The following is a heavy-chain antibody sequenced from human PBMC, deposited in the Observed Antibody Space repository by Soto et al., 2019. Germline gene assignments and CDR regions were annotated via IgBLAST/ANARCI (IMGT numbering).Heavy chain of an antibody. CDR3: ARIRGGAAGNFGY. V-gene: IGHV4-31*02. J-gene: IGHJ4*02. CDR2: IYHSGST. D-gene: IGHD6-13*01. CDR1: GGSITNGAYY. Sequence: TLSLTCSVSGGSITNGAYYWTWIRQDPGKGLEWIGYIYHSGSTYYNPSLQSRATMSVDTSKNQFSLKLRSVTAADTAVYLCARIRGGAAGNFGYWGQGTLVTVSS.